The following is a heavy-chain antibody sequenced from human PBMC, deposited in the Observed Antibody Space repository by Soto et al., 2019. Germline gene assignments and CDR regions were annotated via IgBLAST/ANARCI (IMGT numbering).Heavy chain of an antibody. CDR1: GFTVSSNY. Sequence: EVQLVETGGGLIQPGGSLRLSCAASGFTVSSNYMSWVRQAPGKGLEWVSVIYSGGSTYYADYGKGRFTISRHNSKNTLYLQMNRLRAEDTAVYYCAGAYYDIYYYYGMDVWGQGSRVTVCS. D-gene: IGHD3-22*01. CDR3: AGAYYDIYYYYGMDV. CDR2: IYSGGST. V-gene: IGHV3-53*02. J-gene: IGHJ6*02.